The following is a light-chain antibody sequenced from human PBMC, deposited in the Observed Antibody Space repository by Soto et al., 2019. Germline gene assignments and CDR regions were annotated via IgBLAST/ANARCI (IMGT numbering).Light chain of an antibody. CDR1: QSISSW. CDR2: QAS. CDR3: QQYDGYSGRT. J-gene: IGKJ1*01. Sequence: DIQMTQSPSTLSASVGDRVTITCRASQSISSWLAWYQQKPGKAPKLLIYQASTLDSGVPSRFSGTGSGTELTLTISGLQPDDFATYYCQQYDGYSGRTFGQGTKVEIK. V-gene: IGKV1-5*03.